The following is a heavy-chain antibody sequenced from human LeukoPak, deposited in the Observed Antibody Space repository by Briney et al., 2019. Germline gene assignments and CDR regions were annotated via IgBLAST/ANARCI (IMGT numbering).Heavy chain of an antibody. Sequence: SETLSLTCTVSGGSISSSSYYWGWIRQPPGKGLEWIGSIYYSGSTYYNPSLKSRVTISVDTSKNQFSLKLSSVTAADTAVYYCARRLRRSSWYDYFDYWGQGTLVTVSS. CDR2: IYYSGST. D-gene: IGHD6-13*01. CDR1: GGSISSSSYY. CDR3: ARRLRRSSWYDYFDY. J-gene: IGHJ4*02. V-gene: IGHV4-39*01.